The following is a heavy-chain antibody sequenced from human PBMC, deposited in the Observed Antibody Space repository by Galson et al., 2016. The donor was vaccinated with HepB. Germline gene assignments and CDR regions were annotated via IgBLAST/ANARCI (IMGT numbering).Heavy chain of an antibody. D-gene: IGHD2-21*02. CDR3: AKMDCGRDCPRDY. Sequence: SLRLSCAASGFTFSDYGMHWVRQAPGRGLEWVSVISKDGSDKQYADSMKGRFTVSRDNSKNTLFLQMNSLRVEDTAVYYCAKMDCGRDCPRDYWGQGTLVTVSS. CDR2: ISKDGSDK. J-gene: IGHJ4*02. V-gene: IGHV3-30*18. CDR1: GFTFSDYG.